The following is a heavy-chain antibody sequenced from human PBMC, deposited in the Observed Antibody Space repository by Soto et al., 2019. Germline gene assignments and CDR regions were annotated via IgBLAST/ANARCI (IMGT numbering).Heavy chain of an antibody. V-gene: IGHV4-30-4*01. CDR3: DRGESCPNGVCDYGMHV. D-gene: IGHD2-8*01. CDR2: IYYSGST. CDR1: GGSITGGDDY. Sequence: LXLTCTVAGGSITGGDDYLRWIRQPPWEGLEWIGYIYYSGSTYYNPSLKSRVTISVDTSKNQFSLKLSSVTAADTAVYYCDRGESCPNGVCDYGMHVWGQVT. J-gene: IGHJ6*02.